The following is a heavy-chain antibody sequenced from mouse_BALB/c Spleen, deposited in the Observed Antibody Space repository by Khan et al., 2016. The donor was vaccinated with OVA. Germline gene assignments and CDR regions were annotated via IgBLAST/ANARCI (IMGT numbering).Heavy chain of an antibody. CDR2: IWRVGST. J-gene: IGHJ4*01. CDR1: GFSLTNYG. CDR3: ARQPYYHYYMMDY. Sequence: QVQLKESGPGLVAPSQSLSITCTISGFSLTNYGVHWVRQPPGKGLEWLVVIWRVGSTAYNSALNSRLSIRKANSKCHVFLKMNSLQTDDTAMYYCARQPYYHYYMMDYWGQGTSVTVSS. D-gene: IGHD2-10*01. V-gene: IGHV2-6-1*01.